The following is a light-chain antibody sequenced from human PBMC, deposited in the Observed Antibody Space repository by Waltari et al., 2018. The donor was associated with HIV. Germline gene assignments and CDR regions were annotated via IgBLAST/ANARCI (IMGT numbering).Light chain of an antibody. J-gene: IGKJ2*01. V-gene: IGKV3-11*01. CDR1: QSVATY. CDR3: HQRSTWPPT. CDR2: DSS. Sequence: EIVLTQSPRTLSLSPGERATLSCRASQSVATYLAWYQQKPGQAPRLLIYDSSNRAAGIPARFSGSGSGTDFTLTISSLEPEDFAVYYCHQRSTWPPTFGQGTKV.